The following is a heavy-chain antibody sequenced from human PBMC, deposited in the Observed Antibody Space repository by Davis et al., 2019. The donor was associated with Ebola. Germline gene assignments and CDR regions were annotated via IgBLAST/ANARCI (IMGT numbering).Heavy chain of an antibody. CDR2: IYYSGST. J-gene: IGHJ4*02. Sequence: PSETLSLTCTVSGGSISSSSYYWGWIRQPPGKGLEWIGSIYYSGSTYYNPSLKSRVTISVDTSKNQFSLKLSSVTAADTAVYYCARLFVVVTAIPEYYFDYWGQGTLVTVSS. CDR3: ARLFVVVTAIPEYYFDY. CDR1: GGSISSSSYY. D-gene: IGHD2-21*02. V-gene: IGHV4-39*01.